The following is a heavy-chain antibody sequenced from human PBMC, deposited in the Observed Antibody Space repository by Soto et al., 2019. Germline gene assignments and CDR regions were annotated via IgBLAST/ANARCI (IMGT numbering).Heavy chain of an antibody. D-gene: IGHD6-19*01. J-gene: IGHJ4*02. Sequence: EVELSESGGGLVQPGGSLRLSCAASGFSFSTYAMTWVRQAPGKGLECVSGISGGGTSPHYADSVKGRFTISRDNSKNILYIQMNSLSVEDTAMYDGGKDRCWDSSGNPIDYWGQGALVIVSS. CDR1: GFSFSTYA. V-gene: IGHV3-23*01. CDR2: ISGGGTSP. CDR3: GKDRCWDSSGNPIDY.